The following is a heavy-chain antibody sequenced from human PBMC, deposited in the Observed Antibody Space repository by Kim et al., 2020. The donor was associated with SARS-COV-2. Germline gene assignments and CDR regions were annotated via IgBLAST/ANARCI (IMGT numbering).Heavy chain of an antibody. V-gene: IGHV4-59*13. CDR3: ARGYYDSSGYYRDAFDI. CDR2: IYYSGST. CDR1: GGSISSYY. J-gene: IGHJ3*02. D-gene: IGHD3-22*01. Sequence: SETLSLTCTVSGGSISSYYWSWIRQPPGKGLEWIGYIYYSGSTNYNPSLKSRVTISVDTSKNQFSLKLSSVTAADTAVYYCARGYYDSSGYYRDAFDIWGQGTMVTVSS.